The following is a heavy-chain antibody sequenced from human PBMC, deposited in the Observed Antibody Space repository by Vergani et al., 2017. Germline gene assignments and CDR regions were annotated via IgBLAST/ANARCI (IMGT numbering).Heavy chain of an antibody. D-gene: IGHD2/OR15-2a*01. CDR3: ARASYNTTPYLQGCYDC. V-gene: IGHV3-21*04. CDR1: GFTFSSYS. J-gene: IGHJ4*02. CDR2: ISSSSSYI. Sequence: EVQLVESGGGLVKPGGSLRLSCAASGFTFSSYSMNWVRQAPGKGLEWVSSISSSSSYIYYADSVKGRFTISRDNAKNSLYLQMNSLRAEDTAVYYCARASYNTTPYLQGCYDCWGQGTLVSVSS.